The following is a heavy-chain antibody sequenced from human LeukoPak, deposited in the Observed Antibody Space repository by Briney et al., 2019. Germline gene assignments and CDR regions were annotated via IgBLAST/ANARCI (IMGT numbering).Heavy chain of an antibody. V-gene: IGHV1-18*01. Sequence: ASVKVSCKTSGYTFSNYGISWVRQAPGQGLEWMGWITAYNGNRLYAQRFQGRITLTTDTSTSTSYMELRSLEYDDTAIYYCARDNDKVVDHWGQGTLVTVPS. CDR2: ITAYNGNR. D-gene: IGHD1-1*01. CDR1: GYTFSNYG. CDR3: ARDNDKVVDH. J-gene: IGHJ4*01.